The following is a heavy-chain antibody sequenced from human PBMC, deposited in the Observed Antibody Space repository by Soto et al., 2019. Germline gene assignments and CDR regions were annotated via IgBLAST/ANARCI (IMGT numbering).Heavy chain of an antibody. CDR3: FNVAFGY. CDR2: INQDGSEK. Sequence: PGGSLRLSCTASGFSFSSNWMSWVRQAPGKGPEWVANINQDGSEKYCADSVKGRFTISRDNAKNSLYLQMDILRVEDTALYYCFNVAFGYWGRGTLVTVSS. CDR1: GFSFSSNW. J-gene: IGHJ4*02. V-gene: IGHV3-7*01.